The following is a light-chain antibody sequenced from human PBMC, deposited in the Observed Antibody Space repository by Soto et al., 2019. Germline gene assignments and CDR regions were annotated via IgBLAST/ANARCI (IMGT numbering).Light chain of an antibody. V-gene: IGLV2-23*01. J-gene: IGLJ1*01. Sequence: QSALAQPASVSGSPGQSITISCTGTSGLVGGFSLVSWYQQHPGKAPKVMISERHRRPSGVPERFSGSTSVNSASLTISRLQADDEADYSCCLYIGATTYVFGTGTKVTVL. CDR3: CLYIGATTYV. CDR1: SGLVGGFSL. CDR2: ERH.